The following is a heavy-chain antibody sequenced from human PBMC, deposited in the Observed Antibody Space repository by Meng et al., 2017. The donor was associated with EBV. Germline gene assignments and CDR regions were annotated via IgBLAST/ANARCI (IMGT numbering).Heavy chain of an antibody. V-gene: IGHV3-74*01. CDR3: SRDLAGPFDD. Sequence: EVQMVGAGGGPVGPGGSLRLSCAVSGFTFSRFWMHWVRQVPGKGLVWVARTNEDGGITNYADSVKGRFIISRDNTRNTLYLQMNSLRDEDTAVYFCSRDLAGPFDDWGQGTLVTVSS. CDR2: TNEDGGIT. J-gene: IGHJ4*02. CDR1: GFTFSRFW.